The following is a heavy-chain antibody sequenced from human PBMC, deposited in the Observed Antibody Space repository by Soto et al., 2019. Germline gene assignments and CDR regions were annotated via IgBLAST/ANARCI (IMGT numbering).Heavy chain of an antibody. Sequence: SRTLSLTCAISVDSVSSNSAAWNWIRQSPSGGLEWLGRTYYRSKWYNDYAVSVKGRITINPDTSKNQFSLQLNSVTPEDTAVYYCARGPDPPYNSSWGNWFDPWGQGTLVTVSS. V-gene: IGHV6-1*01. J-gene: IGHJ5*02. CDR3: ARGPDPPYNSSWGNWFDP. CDR2: TYYRSKWYN. D-gene: IGHD6-13*01. CDR1: VDSVSSNSAA.